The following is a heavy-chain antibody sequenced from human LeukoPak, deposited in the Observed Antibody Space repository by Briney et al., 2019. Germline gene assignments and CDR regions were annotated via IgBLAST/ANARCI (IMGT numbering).Heavy chain of an antibody. CDR1: GGSFSGYY. J-gene: IGHJ4*02. CDR2: INPSGIT. CDR3: ARGNRWSGEKVGYFDR. Sequence: PSETLSLTCVVYGGSFSGYYWGWIRQPPGKGLEWIGDINPSGITNYNQSLKSRVTISADTPKNQFSLRLSSVTAADTAVYYCARGNRWSGEKVGYFDRWGQGNLVTVSS. D-gene: IGHD3-10*01. V-gene: IGHV4-34*01.